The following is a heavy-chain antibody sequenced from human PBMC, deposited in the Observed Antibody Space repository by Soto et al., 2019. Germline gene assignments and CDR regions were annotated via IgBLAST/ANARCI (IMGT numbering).Heavy chain of an antibody. J-gene: IGHJ6*02. D-gene: IGHD6-6*01. CDR3: ARESSSPNYYYYGMDV. CDR1: GGTFSSYA. CDR2: IIPLLNTP. Sequence: QVQLVQSGAELKKPGSSVKVSCRASGGTFSSYAVSWVRQAPGQGLEWMGVIIPLLNTPKYVQKFQGRVKITADASATTAYMELSCLRSDDTAVYYCARESSSPNYYYYGMDVWGQGTTVTVSS. V-gene: IGHV1-69*01.